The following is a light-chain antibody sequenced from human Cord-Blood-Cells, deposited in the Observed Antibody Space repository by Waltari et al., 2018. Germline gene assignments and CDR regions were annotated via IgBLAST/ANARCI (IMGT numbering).Light chain of an antibody. CDR1: QSVSSSY. Sequence: EIVLTQSPATLSLSPGERATLPCGASQSVSSSYLAWYQQKPGLAPRPLIYDASSRATGIPDRFSASGSGTDFTLTISRLEPEDFAVDYCQQYGSSPRTFGRGTKVEIK. CDR3: QQYGSSPRT. J-gene: IGKJ1*01. CDR2: DAS. V-gene: IGKV3D-20*01.